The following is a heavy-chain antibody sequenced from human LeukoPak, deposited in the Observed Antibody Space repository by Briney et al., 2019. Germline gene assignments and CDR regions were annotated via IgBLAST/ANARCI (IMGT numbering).Heavy chain of an antibody. CDR1: GGSISSYY. V-gene: IGHV4-59*01. J-gene: IGHJ4*02. CDR2: IYYSGST. Sequence: SETLSLTCTVSGGSISSYYWSWIRQPPGKGLEWIGYIYYSGSTNYNPSLKSRVTISVDTSKNQFSLKLSSVTAADTAVYYCARTYYDSSGYYTSGYYFDYWGQGTLVTVSS. D-gene: IGHD3-22*01. CDR3: ARTYYDSSGYYTSGYYFDY.